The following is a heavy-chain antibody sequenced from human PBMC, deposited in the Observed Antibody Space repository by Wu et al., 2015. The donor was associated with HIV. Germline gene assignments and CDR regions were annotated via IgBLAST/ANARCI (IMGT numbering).Heavy chain of an antibody. CDR2: IIPIFGTA. CDR1: GGTFSSYA. Sequence: QVQLVQSGAEVKKPGSSVKVSCKASGGTFSSYAISWVRQAPGQGLEWMGGIIPIFGTANYAQKFQGRVTITADESTSTAYMELSSLRSEDTAVYYCARDLKQLAPPYYYYYMDVWGKGTTGHRLL. J-gene: IGHJ6*03. CDR3: ARDLKQLAPPYYYYYMDV. D-gene: IGHD6-6*01. V-gene: IGHV1-69*12.